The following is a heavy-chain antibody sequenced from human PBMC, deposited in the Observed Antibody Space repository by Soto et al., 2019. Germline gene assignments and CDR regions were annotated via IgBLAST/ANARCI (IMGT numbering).Heavy chain of an antibody. CDR1: GFTFSSYA. CDR2: ISGSGGST. J-gene: IGHJ4*01. V-gene: IGHV3-23*01. Sequence: GGSLRLSCAASGFTFSSYAMSWVRQAPGKGLEWVSAISGSGGSTYYADSVKGRFTISRDNSKNTLYLQMNSLRAEDTAVYYCARDHLGEPQLYYFDYWGHGTLVTVSS. D-gene: IGHD3-10*01. CDR3: ARDHLGEPQLYYFDY.